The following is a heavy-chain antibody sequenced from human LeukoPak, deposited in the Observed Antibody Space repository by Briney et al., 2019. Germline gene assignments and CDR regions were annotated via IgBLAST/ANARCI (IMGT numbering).Heavy chain of an antibody. D-gene: IGHD3-22*01. CDR1: NYSITSGYF. Sequence: PSETLSLTCAVSNYSITSGYFWGWIRQPPGGGLEWIASIYHSGTTYYNPSLRNRVTLFVDTSKNQFSLKLTSLTAADTAVYYCARDGVFHDSDGYSFDYWGQGTLVTVSS. J-gene: IGHJ4*02. CDR3: ARDGVFHDSDGYSFDY. CDR2: IYHSGTT. V-gene: IGHV4-38-2*02.